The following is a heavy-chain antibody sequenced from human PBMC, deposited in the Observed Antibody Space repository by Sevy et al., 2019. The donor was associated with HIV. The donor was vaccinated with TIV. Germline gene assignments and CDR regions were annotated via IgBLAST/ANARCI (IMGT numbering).Heavy chain of an antibody. J-gene: IGHJ3*02. CDR1: GLTFSTYS. CDR3: ARFPPQRAFDI. V-gene: IGHV3-21*01. CDR2: ISSTSTYI. Sequence: GGSLRLSCAASGLTFSTYSFNWVRQAPGKGLEWVSSISSTSTYIYYADSVKGRFTVSRDNSKSTLYLQMNSLRVDDSAVYFCARFPPQRAFDIWGQGTTVTVSS.